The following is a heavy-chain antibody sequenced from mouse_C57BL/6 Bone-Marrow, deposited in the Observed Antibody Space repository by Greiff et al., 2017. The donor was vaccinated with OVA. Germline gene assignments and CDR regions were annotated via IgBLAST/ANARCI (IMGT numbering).Heavy chain of an antibody. V-gene: IGHV3-5*01. J-gene: IGHJ4*01. D-gene: IGHD4-1*02. Sequence: EVQLQESGPGLVKPSQTVFLTCTVTGISITTGNYRWSWIRQFPGNKLEWIGYIYYSDTITSNPFLTSLTTSTINNPKNQFFLEMNSLTAEDTATYYCARERGVSPTGTGAMDYWGQGTSVTVSS. CDR3: ARERGVSPTGTGAMDY. CDR1: GISITTGNYR. CDR2: IYYSDTI.